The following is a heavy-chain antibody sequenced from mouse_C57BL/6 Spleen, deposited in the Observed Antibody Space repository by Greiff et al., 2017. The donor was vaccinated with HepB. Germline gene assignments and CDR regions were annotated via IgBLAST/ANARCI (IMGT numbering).Heavy chain of an antibody. J-gene: IGHJ2*01. V-gene: IGHV1-50*01. CDR2: IDPSDSYT. Sequence: QVQLKQPGAELVKPGASVKLSCKASGYTFTSYWMQWVKQRPGQGLEWIGEIDPSDSYTNYNQKFKGKATLTVDTSSSTAYMQLSSLTSEDSAVYYCARVVGYFDYWGQGTTLTVSS. CDR3: ARVVGYFDY. CDR1: GYTFTSYW.